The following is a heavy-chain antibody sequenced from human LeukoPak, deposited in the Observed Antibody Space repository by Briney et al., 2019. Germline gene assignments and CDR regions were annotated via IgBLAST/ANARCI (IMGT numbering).Heavy chain of an antibody. Sequence: SGTLSLTCAVSGGSISSSNWWSWVRQPPGKGLEWIGEIYHSGSTNYNPSLKSRVTISVDTSKNQFSLKLSSVTAADTAVYYCARGNYYESRGYYDYWGQGTLVTVSS. CDR2: IYHSGST. J-gene: IGHJ4*02. V-gene: IGHV4-4*02. CDR1: GGSISSSNW. D-gene: IGHD3-22*01. CDR3: ARGNYYESRGYYDY.